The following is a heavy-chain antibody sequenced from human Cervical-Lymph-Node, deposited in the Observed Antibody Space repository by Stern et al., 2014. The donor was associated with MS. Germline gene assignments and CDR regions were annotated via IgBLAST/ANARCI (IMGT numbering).Heavy chain of an antibody. Sequence: VQLVESGAEVPKPGSSVKVSCKASGGTFSKFPSSWVRQAPGQGLEWMGGIFPCFGTPTLAQEFRGMVKITADVSSSTVYMELGSLRSDDTAVYYCALSSETSDRWYSLGYDLWGQGTLVTVSS. CDR3: ALSSETSDRWYSLGYDL. CDR1: GGTFSKFP. CDR2: IFPCFGTP. D-gene: IGHD6-13*01. V-gene: IGHV1-69*01. J-gene: IGHJ5*02.